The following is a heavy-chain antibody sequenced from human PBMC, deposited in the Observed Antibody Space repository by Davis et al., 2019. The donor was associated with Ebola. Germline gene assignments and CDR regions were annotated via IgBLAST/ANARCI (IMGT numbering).Heavy chain of an antibody. J-gene: IGHJ3*02. CDR3: ARSYEQSGSDDAFDI. CDR1: GFTFSAYS. CDR2: VSDSSTTI. Sequence: GGSLRLSCAASGFTFSAYSMNWVRQAPGKGLEWVSYVSDSSTTIYYADSVKGRFTISRDNAKNSLYLQMNSLRAEDTAVYYCARSYEQSGSDDAFDIWGQGTMVTVSS. V-gene: IGHV3-48*04. D-gene: IGHD3-10*01.